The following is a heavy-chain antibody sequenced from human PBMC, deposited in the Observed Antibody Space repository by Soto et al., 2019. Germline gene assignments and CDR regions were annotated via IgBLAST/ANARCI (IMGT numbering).Heavy chain of an antibody. V-gene: IGHV3-33*01. CDR1: GFTFSSYG. D-gene: IGHD5-12*01. CDR3: ARGSRWLTSRDAFDI. CDR2: IWYDGSNK. J-gene: IGHJ3*02. Sequence: QVQLVESGGGVVQPGRSLRLSCAASGFTFSSYGMHWVRQAPGKGLEWVAVIWYDGSNKYYADSVKGRFTISRDNSKNTLYLQMNILRAEDTAVYYCARGSRWLTSRDAFDIWGQGTMVTVSS.